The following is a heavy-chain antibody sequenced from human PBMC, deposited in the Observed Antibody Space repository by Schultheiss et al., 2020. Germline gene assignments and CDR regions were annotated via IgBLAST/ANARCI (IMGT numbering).Heavy chain of an antibody. CDR1: GGSVSSGSYY. CDR2: IYYSGST. D-gene: IGHD5-12*01. V-gene: IGHV4-61*01. J-gene: IGHJ6*02. Sequence: SQTLSLTCTVSGGSVSSGSYYWSWIRQPPGKGLEWIGYIYYSGSTYYNPSLKSRVTISVDRSKNQFSLKLSSVTAADTAVYYCARGVATPEPNGMDVWGQGTTVTVSS. CDR3: ARGVATPEPNGMDV.